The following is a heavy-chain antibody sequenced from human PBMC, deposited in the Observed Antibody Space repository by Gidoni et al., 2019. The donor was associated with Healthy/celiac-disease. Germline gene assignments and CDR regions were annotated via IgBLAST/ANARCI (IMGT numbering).Heavy chain of an antibody. Sequence: QVQLQESGPGLVKPSETLSLTCTVPGGSISSYYWSWIRQPPGKGLEWIGYIYYSGSTNYNPSLKSRVTISVDTSKNQFSLKLSSVTAADTAVYYCAREDRFLEWFYGMDVWGQGTTVTVSS. D-gene: IGHD3-3*01. J-gene: IGHJ6*02. CDR2: IYYSGST. V-gene: IGHV4-59*01. CDR1: GGSISSYY. CDR3: AREDRFLEWFYGMDV.